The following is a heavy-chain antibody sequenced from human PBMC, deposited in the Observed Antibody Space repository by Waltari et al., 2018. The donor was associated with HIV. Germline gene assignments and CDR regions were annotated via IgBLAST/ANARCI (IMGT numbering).Heavy chain of an antibody. D-gene: IGHD6-13*01. CDR1: GNTFTTYG. CDR3: ARGIGSAAWYPFDN. CDR2: TSPYSDYT. Sequence: QVQLMQSGAEVRKPGASVKVSCQASGNTFTTYGTTWVRQAPGQGLEWMGWTSPYSDYTYYAQNLQGRVTMTTDTSTATVYMELRSLRYDDTAVYYCARGIGSAAWYPFDNWGQGTLVTVSS. V-gene: IGHV1-18*01. J-gene: IGHJ4*02.